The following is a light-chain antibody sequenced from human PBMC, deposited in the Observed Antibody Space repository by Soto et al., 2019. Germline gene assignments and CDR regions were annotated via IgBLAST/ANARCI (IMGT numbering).Light chain of an antibody. Sequence: QSALTQPRSVSGSPGQSVTISCTGTSSDVGGYNYVSWYQQHPGKAPKLMIYDVNNRPSGVTDRFSGSKSGNTASLTISGLQAEYEADYYCCSYSGSYTKVFGGGTKLTVL. CDR2: DVN. CDR3: CSYSGSYTKV. V-gene: IGLV2-11*01. CDR1: SSDVGGYNY. J-gene: IGLJ2*01.